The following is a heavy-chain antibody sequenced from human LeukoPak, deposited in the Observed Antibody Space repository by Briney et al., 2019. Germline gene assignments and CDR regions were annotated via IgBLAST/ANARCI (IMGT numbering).Heavy chain of an antibody. CDR2: ISGSGGST. CDR3: AKSRPPYDFWSGYSVDY. Sequence: PGGSLTLSCAASGFTFSSYAMSWVRQAAGKGLEWVSAISGSGGSTYYADSVKGRFTISRDNSKHTLYLQMNSLRAEDTAVYYCAKSRPPYDFWSGYSVDYWGQGTLVTVSS. CDR1: GFTFSSYA. V-gene: IGHV3-23*01. J-gene: IGHJ4*02. D-gene: IGHD3-3*01.